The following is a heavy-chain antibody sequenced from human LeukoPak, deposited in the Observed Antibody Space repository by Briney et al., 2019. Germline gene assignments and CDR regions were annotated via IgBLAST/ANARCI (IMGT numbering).Heavy chain of an antibody. D-gene: IGHD3-22*01. CDR3: AEVFSNYYYTQYYFDY. Sequence: GGSLRLSCAASGFTFSTYSMTWVRQAPGKGLEWVSTVSGNGDHTYYADSVKGRFTISRDKSRNTLYLQMNSLGAEDTAVYYCAEVFSNYYYTQYYFDYWGQGTLVTVSS. J-gene: IGHJ4*02. CDR1: GFTFSTYS. V-gene: IGHV3-23*01. CDR2: VSGNGDHT.